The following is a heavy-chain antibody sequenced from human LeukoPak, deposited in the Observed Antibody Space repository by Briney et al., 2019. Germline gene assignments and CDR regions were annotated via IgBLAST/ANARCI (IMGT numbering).Heavy chain of an antibody. CDR3: AKDWELGS. CDR2: TYHSGST. Sequence: SETLSLTCSVSGASINSYYWNWIRQPPGKGLEWIGNTYHSGSTNYNPSLKSRVTISLDTSKNQSSLKMSSVTAADTAVYYCAKDWELGSWGQGTLVTISS. V-gene: IGHV4-59*01. CDR1: GASINSYY. D-gene: IGHD1-26*01. J-gene: IGHJ5*02.